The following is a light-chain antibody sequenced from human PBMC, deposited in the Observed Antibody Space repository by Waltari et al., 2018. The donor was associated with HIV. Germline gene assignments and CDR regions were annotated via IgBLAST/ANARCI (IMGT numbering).Light chain of an antibody. J-gene: IGKJ1*01. V-gene: IGKV1-6*01. CDR3: LQDYSYPRT. CDR1: QDIRNE. CDR2: GSS. Sequence: AIQMTQSPSSLSASVGDRVIITCRASQDIRNELGWYQQKSGKAPKLLIYGSSILQTGVPSRFSGSGSGTYFTLTISSLQTDDFATYYCLQDYSYPRTFGQGTTVDFK.